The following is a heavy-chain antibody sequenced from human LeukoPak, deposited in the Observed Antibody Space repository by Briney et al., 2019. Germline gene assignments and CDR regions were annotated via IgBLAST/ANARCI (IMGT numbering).Heavy chain of an antibody. Sequence: GASVKVSCKASGYTFTGYYMHWVRQAPGQGLEWMGWINPNSGGTNYAQKFQGRVTMTRDTSISTAYMELSRLRSDDTAVYYCARGPPNTDIVVVPAADNWGQGNLVTVSS. D-gene: IGHD2-2*01. CDR2: INPNSGGT. CDR3: ARGPPNTDIVVVPAADN. V-gene: IGHV1-2*02. CDR1: GYTFTGYY. J-gene: IGHJ4*02.